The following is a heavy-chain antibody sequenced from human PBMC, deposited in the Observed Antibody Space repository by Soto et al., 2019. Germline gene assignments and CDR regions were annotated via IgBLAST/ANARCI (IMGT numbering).Heavy chain of an antibody. CDR2: VSYDGSTK. Sequence: QVQLVESGGGVVQPGRSLRLSCAASGFTFSNYGMHWVRQAPVKGLEWVAVVSYDGSTKYYAVSVKGRFIISRNNSMSTLYLQMNSLRPEDTALYYCVRVLGGYNSPVFDYWCQGIQVTVSS. D-gene: IGHD5-12*01. CDR1: GFTFSNYG. J-gene: IGHJ4*02. V-gene: IGHV3-30*03. CDR3: VRVLGGYNSPVFDY.